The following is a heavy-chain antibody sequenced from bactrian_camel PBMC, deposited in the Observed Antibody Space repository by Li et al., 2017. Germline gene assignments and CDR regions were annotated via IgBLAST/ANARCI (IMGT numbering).Heavy chain of an antibody. J-gene: IGHJ6*01. Sequence: VQLVESGGGLVQPGGSLRLSCAGSGFTTSNYWIYWVRQAPGKGLEWVSAMPGSGVAYYAESAKGRFTLSRDNAKNTVYLQMNSLKPEDTAVYYSVRDWGYADRWYVALGYWTQGTQVTVS. V-gene: IGHV3S1*01. D-gene: IGHD6*01. CDR1: GFTTSNYW. CDR3: VRDWGYADRWYVALGY. CDR2: MPGSGVA.